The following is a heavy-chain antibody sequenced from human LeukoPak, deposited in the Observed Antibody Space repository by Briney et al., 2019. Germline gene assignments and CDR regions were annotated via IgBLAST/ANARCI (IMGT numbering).Heavy chain of an antibody. J-gene: IGHJ3*02. CDR1: GFTFSTYA. V-gene: IGHV4-59*01. CDR2: FDNSGST. CDR3: ARVSTGRDAFDI. D-gene: IGHD2/OR15-2a*01. Sequence: GSLRLSCAASGFTFSTYAMHWVRQPPGKGLEWIGSFDNSGSTYYNPSLKSRVTISVDTSKNQFSLKLRSVTAADTAVYYCARVSTGRDAFDIWGQGTMVTVSS.